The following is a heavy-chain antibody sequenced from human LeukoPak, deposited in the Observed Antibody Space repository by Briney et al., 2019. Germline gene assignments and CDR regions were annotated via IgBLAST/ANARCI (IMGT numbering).Heavy chain of an antibody. Sequence: SETLSLTCTASGYSISSGYYWGWILQPPGKGLEWIGSIYHSGSTYYNPSLKSRVTISVDTSKNQFSLKLSSVTAADTAVYYCAKSSYSIFDYWGQGTLVTVSS. V-gene: IGHV4-38-2*02. CDR2: IYHSGST. CDR1: GYSISSGYY. CDR3: AKSSYSIFDY. J-gene: IGHJ4*02. D-gene: IGHD5-18*01.